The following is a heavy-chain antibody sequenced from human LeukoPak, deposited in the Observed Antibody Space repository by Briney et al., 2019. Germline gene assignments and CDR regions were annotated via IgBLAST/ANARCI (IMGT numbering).Heavy chain of an antibody. CDR1: RGTFSSYA. V-gene: IGHV1-69*01. D-gene: IGHD3-22*01. CDR2: IIPIFGTA. CDR3: ARRSDSSGYPYYFDY. J-gene: IGHJ4*02. Sequence: SVKVSCKASRGTFSSYAISWVRQAPGQGLEWMGGIIPIFGTANYAQKFQGRVTITADESTSTAYMELSSLRSEDTAVYYCARRSDSSGYPYYFDYWGQGTLVTVSS.